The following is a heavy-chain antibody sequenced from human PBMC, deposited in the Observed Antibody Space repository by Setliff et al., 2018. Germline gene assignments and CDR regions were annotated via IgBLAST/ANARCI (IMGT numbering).Heavy chain of an antibody. CDR2: IYTSGST. CDR3: ASAAAGYCSGRSCYAKLYFDY. J-gene: IGHJ4*02. Sequence: TLSLTCTVSGGSINNGSYYWSWIRQPAGKGLEWIGHIYTSGSTNYNPSLKSRVTISVDTSKNQFSLKLSSVTAADTAVYYCASAAAGYCSGRSCYAKLYFDYWGQGTLVTVS. D-gene: IGHD2-15*01. CDR1: GGSINNGSYY. V-gene: IGHV4-61*09.